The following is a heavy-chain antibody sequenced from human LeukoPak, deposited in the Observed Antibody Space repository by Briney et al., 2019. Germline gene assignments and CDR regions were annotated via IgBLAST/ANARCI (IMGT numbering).Heavy chain of an antibody. Sequence: PGGSLRLSCAASGFTFSSYGMHWVRQAPGKGLEWVAVIWYDGSNKYYADSVKGRFTISRDNSKNTLYLQMNSLRAEDTAVYYCARDYTVVPAAGGYYYYGMDVWGQGTTVTVSS. D-gene: IGHD2-2*01. CDR1: GFTFSSYG. V-gene: IGHV3-33*01. J-gene: IGHJ6*02. CDR2: IWYDGSNK. CDR3: ARDYTVVPAAGGYYYYGMDV.